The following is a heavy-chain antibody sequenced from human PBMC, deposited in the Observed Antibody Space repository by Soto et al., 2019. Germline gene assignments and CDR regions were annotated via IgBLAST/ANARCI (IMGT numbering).Heavy chain of an antibody. J-gene: IGHJ6*03. CDR2: IYYSGST. V-gene: IGHV4-59*01. D-gene: IGHD6-6*01. CDR1: GGSISSYY. Sequence: PSETLSLTCTVYGGSISSYYWSWIRQPPGKGLEWIGYIYYSGSTNYNPSLKSRVTISVDTSKNQFSLKLSSVTAADTAVYYCARGGAARISYYYMDVWGKGTTVTVSS. CDR3: ARGGAARISYYYMDV.